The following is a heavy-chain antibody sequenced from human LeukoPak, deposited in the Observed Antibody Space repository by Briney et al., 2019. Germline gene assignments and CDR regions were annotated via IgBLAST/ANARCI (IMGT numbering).Heavy chain of an antibody. V-gene: IGHV1-18*01. Sequence: ASVKVSCKASGYTFTIYGISWVRQAPGQGLEWMGWISAYNGNTNFAQKLQGRVTMTTDTSTSTAYMELRSLRSDDTAVLYCARGGAASHYYYMDVWGKGTTVTVSS. CDR1: GYTFTIYG. CDR3: ARGGAASHYYYMDV. CDR2: ISAYNGNT. J-gene: IGHJ6*03. D-gene: IGHD2-15*01.